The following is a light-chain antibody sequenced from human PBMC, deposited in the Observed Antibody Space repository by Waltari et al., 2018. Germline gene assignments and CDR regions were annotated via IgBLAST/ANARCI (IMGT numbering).Light chain of an antibody. CDR1: SSDVDY. Sequence: QSALTQPASVSGSPGQSITISCTGSSSDVDYVSWYHQFPGKAPKVLIYDVNRRPSGVSNRFSGSKSGSTASLTISGLQPQDEADYYCTSYADIIPVVFGGGTKLTVL. CDR2: DVN. CDR3: TSYADIIPVV. J-gene: IGLJ2*01. V-gene: IGLV2-14*03.